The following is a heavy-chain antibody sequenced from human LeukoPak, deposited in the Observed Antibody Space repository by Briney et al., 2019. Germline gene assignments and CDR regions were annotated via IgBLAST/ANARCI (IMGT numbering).Heavy chain of an antibody. V-gene: IGHV4-34*01. CDR1: GVSFSGYY. Sequence: PSETLSLTCAVYGVSFSGYYWSWIRQPPGKGLEWIGEINHSGSTNYNPSLKSRVTISVDTSKNQFSLKLNSVTAADTAVYYCVRGANYYDSSGYSATFDFWGQGTLVTVSS. J-gene: IGHJ4*02. D-gene: IGHD3-22*01. CDR3: VRGANYYDSSGYSATFDF. CDR2: INHSGST.